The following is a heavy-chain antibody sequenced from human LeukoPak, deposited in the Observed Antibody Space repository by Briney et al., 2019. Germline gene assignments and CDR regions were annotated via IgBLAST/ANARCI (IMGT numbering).Heavy chain of an antibody. J-gene: IGHJ4*02. CDR1: GYTFTSYG. D-gene: IGHD3-10*01. V-gene: IGHV1-18*01. CDR2: ISTYNGNT. Sequence: ASMTVSCKSSGYTFTSYGISWVRQAPGQGLEWMGGISTYNGNTNYAQKVQGRVTMTTDTSTSTAYMDLRSLRSDDTAVYYCARAEVDYYGSGSSDYWGQGTLVTVSS. CDR3: ARAEVDYYGSGSSDY.